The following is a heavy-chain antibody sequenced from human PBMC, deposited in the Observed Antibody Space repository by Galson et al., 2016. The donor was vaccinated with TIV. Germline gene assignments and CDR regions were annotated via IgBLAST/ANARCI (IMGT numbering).Heavy chain of an antibody. Sequence: SLRLSCAASGFTFSSYSMNWVRQAPGKGLEWVSSISSRVTKIYYADSVKGRFPISRDNAKNSLYLQMTSLIAEDTAVYYCARVLGQQWLDELGYYYYAMDVWGQGTTVTVS. CDR1: GFTFSSYS. CDR3: ARVLGQQWLDELGYYYYAMDV. CDR2: ISSRVTKI. J-gene: IGHJ6*02. V-gene: IGHV3-21*01. D-gene: IGHD6-19*01.